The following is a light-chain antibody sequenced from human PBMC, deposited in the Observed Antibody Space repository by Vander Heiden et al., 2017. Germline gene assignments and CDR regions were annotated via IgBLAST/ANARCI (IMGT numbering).Light chain of an antibody. CDR3: QSADSSGTHVV. Sequence: SYELAPPPSVSVSPGQTPRITCSGDPLPEPSAYWYQQKPGQAPVLVIYKDSERPSGIPERFSGSSSGTTVTLTISGVQAEDEADYYCQSADSSGTHVVFGGGTKLTVL. V-gene: IGLV3-25*03. J-gene: IGLJ2*01. CDR2: KDS. CDR1: PLPEPS.